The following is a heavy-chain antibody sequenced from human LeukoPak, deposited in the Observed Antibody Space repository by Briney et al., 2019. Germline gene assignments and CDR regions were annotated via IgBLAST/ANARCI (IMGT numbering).Heavy chain of an antibody. D-gene: IGHD2-8*02. Sequence: LETLSLTCAVSGYSINDGYFWAWLRQPPGKGLEWIATLHHPDITHYNPSLDSRVTISLDRSKNQFSLRLISVTAADTAIYYCAREGGHQLLPPTWTHTGIFDFWGQGSLVTVSS. V-gene: IGHV4-38-2*02. J-gene: IGHJ4*02. CDR3: AREGGHQLLPPTWTHTGIFDF. CDR1: GYSINDGYF. CDR2: LHHPDIT.